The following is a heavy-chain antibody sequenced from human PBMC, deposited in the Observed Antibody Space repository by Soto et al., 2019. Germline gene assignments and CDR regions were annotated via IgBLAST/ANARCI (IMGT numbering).Heavy chain of an antibody. V-gene: IGHV4-4*07. CDR3: AREGLSRGYSYGCDYYGMDV. J-gene: IGHJ6*02. D-gene: IGHD5-18*01. CDR2: IYTSGST. CDR1: GGSISSYY. Sequence: QVQLQESGPGLVKPSETLSLTCTVSGGSISSYYWSWIRQPAGKGLEWIGRIYTSGSTNYNPSLKSRVTISVDTSKNQFSLKLSAVTAADTAVYYCAREGLSRGYSYGCDYYGMDVWGQGTTVTVSS.